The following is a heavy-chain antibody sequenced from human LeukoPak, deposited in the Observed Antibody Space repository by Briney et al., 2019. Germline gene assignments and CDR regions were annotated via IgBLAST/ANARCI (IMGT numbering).Heavy chain of an antibody. J-gene: IGHJ6*03. V-gene: IGHV3-23*01. CDR1: GFTFSSYA. Sequence: GGSLRLSCAASGFTFSSYAMSWVRQAPGKGLEWVSAISGSGGSTYYADSVKGRFTISRDNSKNTLYLQMNSLRAEDTAVYYCAKQGAMVYYYCMDVWGKGTTVTVSS. CDR3: AKQGAMVYYYCMDV. D-gene: IGHD5-18*01. CDR2: ISGSGGST.